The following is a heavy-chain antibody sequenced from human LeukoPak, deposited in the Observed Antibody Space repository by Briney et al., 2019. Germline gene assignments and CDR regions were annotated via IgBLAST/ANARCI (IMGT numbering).Heavy chain of an antibody. V-gene: IGHV1-46*01. CDR1: GYTFTSYY. CDR2: INPSGGST. CDR3: AREGGAPLTYDFWSGATYYYYYMDV. D-gene: IGHD3-3*01. Sequence: ASVKVSCKASGYTFTSYYMHWVRHAPGQGLEWMGIINPSGGSTSYAQKFQGRVTMTRDTSTSTVYMELSSLRSEDTAVYYCAREGGAPLTYDFWSGATYYYYYMDVWGKGTTVTVSS. J-gene: IGHJ6*03.